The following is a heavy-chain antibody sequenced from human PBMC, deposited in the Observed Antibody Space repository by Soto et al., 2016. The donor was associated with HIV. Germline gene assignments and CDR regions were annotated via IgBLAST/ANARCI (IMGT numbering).Heavy chain of an antibody. J-gene: IGHJ4*02. CDR3: ARGREDTAILDY. CDR1: GYLFNTYG. V-gene: IGHV1-18*01. Sequence: QVHLVQSGVEVKKPGASVKVSCKASGYLFNTYGINWVRQAPGQGLEWIGWISVYNGNTDYSPKLQGRVTMTTDTSTTTAYMELKSLRSDDTAVYFRARGREDTAILDYWGQGTLVTVSS. D-gene: IGHD5-18*01. CDR2: ISVYNGNT.